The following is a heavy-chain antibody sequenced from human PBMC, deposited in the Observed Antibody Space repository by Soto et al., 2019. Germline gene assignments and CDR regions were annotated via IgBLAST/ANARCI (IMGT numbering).Heavy chain of an antibody. D-gene: IGHD2-2*01. CDR2: IYWDDDK. J-gene: IGHJ5*02. Sequence: QITLKESGPTLVKPTQTLTLTCTFSGFSLSTSGVGVGWIRQPPGKALEWLALIYWDDDKRYSPSLKSRLTITKDTSKNQVVLTMTNMDPVDTATYYCAHDHVYCISTSCYSNSFDPWGQGTLVTVSS. V-gene: IGHV2-5*02. CDR3: AHDHVYCISTSCYSNSFDP. CDR1: GFSLSTSGVG.